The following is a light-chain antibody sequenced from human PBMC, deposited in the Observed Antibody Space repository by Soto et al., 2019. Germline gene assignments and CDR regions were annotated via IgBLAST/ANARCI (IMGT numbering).Light chain of an antibody. J-gene: IGKJ1*01. V-gene: IGKV1-17*01. Sequence: IQMTQSPSSLSASVGDRVTITCRASQGIRNDLGWYQQKPGKAPKLLIYDAATLQSGVPSRFSGSRSGTEYTLTIGSLQPEDFATYYCQQLNGSPWTFGQGTKVDIK. CDR1: QGIRND. CDR3: QQLNGSPWT. CDR2: DAA.